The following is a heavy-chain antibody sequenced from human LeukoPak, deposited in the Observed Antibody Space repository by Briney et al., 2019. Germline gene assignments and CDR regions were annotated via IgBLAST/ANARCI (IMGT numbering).Heavy chain of an antibody. CDR3: ASRSYYYDSSGYSEYFDL. V-gene: IGHV4-59*01. D-gene: IGHD3-22*01. CDR2: IYYSGST. J-gene: IGHJ2*01. Sequence: SETLSLTCTVSGGSISSYYWSWIRQPPGKGLEWIGYIYYSGSTNYNPSLKSRVTISVDTSKNQFSLKLSSVTAADTAVYYCASRSYYYDSSGYSEYFDLWGRGTLVTVSS. CDR1: GGSISSYY.